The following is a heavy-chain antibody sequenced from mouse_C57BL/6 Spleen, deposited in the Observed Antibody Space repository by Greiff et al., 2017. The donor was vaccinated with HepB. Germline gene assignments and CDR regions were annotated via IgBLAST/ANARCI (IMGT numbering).Heavy chain of an antibody. CDR3: ARWSNYPFAY. D-gene: IGHD2-5*01. V-gene: IGHV1-18*01. J-gene: IGHJ3*01. Sequence: EVQLVESGPELVKPGASVKIPCKASGYTFTDYNMDWVKQSHGKSLEWIGDINPNNGGTIYNQKFKGKATLTVDKSSSTAYMELRSLTSEDTAVYYCARWSNYPFAYWGQGTLVTVSA. CDR1: GYTFTDYN. CDR2: INPNNGGT.